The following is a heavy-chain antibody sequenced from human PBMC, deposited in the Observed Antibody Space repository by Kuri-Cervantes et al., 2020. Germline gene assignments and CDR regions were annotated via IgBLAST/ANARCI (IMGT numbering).Heavy chain of an antibody. CDR2: IKQDGSEK. V-gene: IGHV3-7*01. J-gene: IGHJ6*03. Sequence: GESLKISCAASGFTFNSYWMSWVRQAPGKGLEWVANIKQDGSEKYYVDSVKGRFTISRDDSKNTLYLQMNSLRAEDTAVYYCARAREEGELRYYYYYMDVWGKGTTVTVSS. CDR3: ARAREEGELRYYYYYMDV. D-gene: IGHD1-7*01. CDR1: GFTFNSYW.